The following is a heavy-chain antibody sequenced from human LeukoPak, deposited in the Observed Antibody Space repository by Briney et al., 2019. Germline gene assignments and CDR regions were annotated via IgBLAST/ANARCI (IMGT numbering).Heavy chain of an antibody. Sequence: PSETLSLTCTVSGGSISSYYWSWIRQPPGKGLEWIGGIYYSGSTYYNPSLKSRVTISVDTSKNQFSLKLSSVTAADTAVYYCARHETVGATNPPFDYWGQGTLVTVSS. CDR3: ARHETVGATNPPFDY. J-gene: IGHJ4*02. D-gene: IGHD1-26*01. CDR1: GGSISSYY. V-gene: IGHV4-39*01. CDR2: IYYSGST.